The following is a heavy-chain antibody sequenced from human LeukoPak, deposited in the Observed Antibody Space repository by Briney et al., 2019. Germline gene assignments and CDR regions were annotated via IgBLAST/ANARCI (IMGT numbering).Heavy chain of an antibody. J-gene: IGHJ4*02. CDR3: ARGGKYAYFVDC. D-gene: IGHD3-16*01. CDR1: GFTFSSYW. V-gene: IGHV3-74*01. Sequence: GSLRLSCAASGFTFSSYWMHWVRQAPGKGLVWVSRIKSDGSSTSYADSVKGRVTISRDNAENTLYLLMTSLRAEDTAVYYCARGGKYAYFVDCWGQGTLVTVSS. CDR2: IKSDGSST.